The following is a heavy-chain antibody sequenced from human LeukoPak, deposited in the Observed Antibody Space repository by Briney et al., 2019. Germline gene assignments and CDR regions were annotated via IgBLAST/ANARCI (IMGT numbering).Heavy chain of an antibody. CDR2: IYYSGST. J-gene: IGHJ4*02. D-gene: IGHD1-26*01. Sequence: SETLSLTCTVSGGSISSYYWSWVRQPPGKGLEWIGYIYYSGSTNYNPSLKSRVTLSGDTSKNQFSLKLSSVTAADTAVYYCARREWETGDFDYWGQGTLVTVSS. V-gene: IGHV4-59*01. CDR3: ARREWETGDFDY. CDR1: GGSISSYY.